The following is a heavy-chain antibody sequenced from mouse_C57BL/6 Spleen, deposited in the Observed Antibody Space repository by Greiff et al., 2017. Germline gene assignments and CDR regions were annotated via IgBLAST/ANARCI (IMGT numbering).Heavy chain of an antibody. D-gene: IGHD1-1*01. CDR3: ARTHYGSSYDYFDY. CDR2: INPNYGTT. CDR1: GYSFTDYN. Sequence: EVQLQQSGPELVKPGASVKISCKASGYSFTDYNMNWVKQSNGKSLEWIGVINPNYGTTSYNQKFKGKATLTVDQSSSTAYMQLNSLTSEDSAVXYCARTHYGSSYDYFDYWGQGTTLTVSS. V-gene: IGHV1-39*01. J-gene: IGHJ2*01.